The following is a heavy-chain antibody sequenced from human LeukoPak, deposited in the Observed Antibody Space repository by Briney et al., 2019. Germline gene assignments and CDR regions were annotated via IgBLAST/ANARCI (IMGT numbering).Heavy chain of an antibody. V-gene: IGHV1-18*01. J-gene: IGHJ5*02. CDR3: ARSRGVLDWFDP. CDR2: VSSYNGDT. D-gene: IGHD3-10*01. Sequence: GASVKVSCKASGYTFTSYGISWVRQAPGQGLEWVGWVSSYNGDTNYAQRFQGRVTMNTDTSTSTAYMELTSLRSDDTAVYYCARSRGVLDWFDPWGQGTLVTVSS. CDR1: GYTFTSYG.